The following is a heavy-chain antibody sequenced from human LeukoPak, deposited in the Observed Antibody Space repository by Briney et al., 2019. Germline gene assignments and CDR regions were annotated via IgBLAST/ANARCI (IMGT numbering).Heavy chain of an antibody. CDR2: ISGSGGST. J-gene: IGHJ1*01. CDR1: GFTFSSCA. Sequence: GVSLRLSCAASGFTFSSCAMSWVRQAPGKGLEWVSAISGSGGSTYYADSVKGRFTISRDNSKNTLYLQMNSLRAEDTAVYYCAKDGLRELRAYFQHWGQGTLVTVSS. V-gene: IGHV3-23*01. CDR3: AKDGLRELRAYFQH. D-gene: IGHD3-16*01.